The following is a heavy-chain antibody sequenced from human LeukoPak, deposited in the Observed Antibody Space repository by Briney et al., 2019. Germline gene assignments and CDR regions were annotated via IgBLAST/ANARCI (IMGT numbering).Heavy chain of an antibody. J-gene: IGHJ4*02. CDR3: ATDSGWLGGQRFDY. Sequence: SETLSLTCAVNGGSFSRYYWSWIRQPPGKGLEWIGEINHRGSTNYTPSLRSRVTISQDTSENKFSLILTSVTAADTAMYYCATDSGWLGGQRFDYWGQGTLVPVSS. D-gene: IGHD3-10*01. CDR1: GGSFSRYY. CDR2: INHRGST. V-gene: IGHV4-34*01.